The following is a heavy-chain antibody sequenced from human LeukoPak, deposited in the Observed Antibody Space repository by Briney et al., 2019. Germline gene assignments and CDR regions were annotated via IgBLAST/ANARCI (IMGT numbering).Heavy chain of an antibody. CDR3: ARESEVETVMVEAFDI. D-gene: IGHD5-18*01. Sequence: QPGGSLRLSCAASGFTFSTYAMSWVRQAPGKGLEWVSTISGSGGGTYYADSVKGRFTISRDNAKNSLYLQMNSLTAEDTAVYYCARESEVETVMVEAFDIWGQGTMVTVSS. J-gene: IGHJ3*02. V-gene: IGHV3-23*01. CDR1: GFTFSTYA. CDR2: ISGSGGGT.